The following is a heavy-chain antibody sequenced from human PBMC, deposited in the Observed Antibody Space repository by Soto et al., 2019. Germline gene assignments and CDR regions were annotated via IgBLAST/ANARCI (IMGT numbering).Heavy chain of an antibody. J-gene: IGHJ4*02. V-gene: IGHV4-39*01. Sequence: SETLSLTCSVSGGSINNNYYYWGWVRQPPGKGLEWIGSVSFTGTTYYSPSLKSRVTTSIDTSRNQFSLKLTSVTAADTAVYYCPSQKLDVPAYFDYRGQGTLVTVSS. CDR2: VSFTGTT. CDR3: PSQKLDVPAYFDY. CDR1: GGSINNNYYY. D-gene: IGHD1-1*01.